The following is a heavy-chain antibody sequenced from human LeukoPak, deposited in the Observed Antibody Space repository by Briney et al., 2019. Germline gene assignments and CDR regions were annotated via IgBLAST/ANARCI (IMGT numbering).Heavy chain of an antibody. CDR1: GGSISSGGYY. Sequence: SQTLSLTCTVSGGSISSGGYYWSWIRQHPGKGLEWIGYIYYSGSTYYNPSLKSRVTISVDTSKNQFSLKLSSVTAADTAVYYCARVRIDCSSTSCCHGSFDYWGQGTLVTVSS. V-gene: IGHV4-31*03. D-gene: IGHD2-2*01. J-gene: IGHJ4*02. CDR2: IYYSGST. CDR3: ARVRIDCSSTSCCHGSFDY.